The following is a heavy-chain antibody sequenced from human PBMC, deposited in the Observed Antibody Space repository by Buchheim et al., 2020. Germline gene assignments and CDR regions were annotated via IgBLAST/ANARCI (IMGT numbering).Heavy chain of an antibody. CDR1: GGSISSYY. CDR2: IYYSGST. J-gene: IGHJ6*02. V-gene: IGHV4-59*01. D-gene: IGHD3-3*01. Sequence: QVQLQESGPGLVKPSETLSLTCTVSGGSISSYYWSWIRQPPGKGLEWIGYIYYSGSTNYNPPLKSRVTISVDTSKNQFSLKLSSVTAADTAVYYCARDRYDFWSGYPPGMGMDVWGQGTT. CDR3: ARDRYDFWSGYPPGMGMDV.